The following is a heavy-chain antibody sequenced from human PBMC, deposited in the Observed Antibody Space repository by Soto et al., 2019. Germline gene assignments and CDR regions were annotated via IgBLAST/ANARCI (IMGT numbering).Heavy chain of an antibody. V-gene: IGHV3-30-3*01. CDR2: ISYDGSNK. CDR3: ARDGEDPWGDVDTAMVPPFYYYYYGMDV. J-gene: IGHJ6*02. CDR1: GFTFSSYA. D-gene: IGHD5-18*01. Sequence: GGSLRLSCAASGFTFSSYAMHWVRQAPGKGLEWVAVISYDGSNKYYADSVKGRFTISRDNSKNTLYLQMNSLRAEDTAVYYCARDGEDPWGDVDTAMVPPFYYYYYGMDVWGQGTTVTVSS.